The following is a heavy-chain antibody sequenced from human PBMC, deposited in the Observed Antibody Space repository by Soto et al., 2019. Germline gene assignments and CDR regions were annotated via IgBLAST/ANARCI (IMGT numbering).Heavy chain of an antibody. D-gene: IGHD1-1*01. Sequence: PSETLSLTCTVACWSLSGYFWTWIRQPPGKGLEWLAEINHSGITNYNPSVESRVSMSVDTSKNQFSLRLYSVTAADTAVYYCVRGPYNYNSRYFDYWGQGTLVTVSS. CDR1: CWSLSGYF. J-gene: IGHJ4*02. CDR2: INHSGIT. V-gene: IGHV4-34*01. CDR3: VRGPYNYNSRYFDY.